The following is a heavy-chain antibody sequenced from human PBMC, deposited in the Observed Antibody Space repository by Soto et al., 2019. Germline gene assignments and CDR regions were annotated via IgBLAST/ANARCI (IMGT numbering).Heavy chain of an antibody. CDR2: IKSATDGVTT. CDR1: GFSFSHLW. D-gene: IGHD3-22*01. Sequence: PGGSLRLSCTAPGFSFSHLWMTWVRQAPGKGLEWVGRIKSATDGVTTHYAAPVGGRFTISRDDSKNTLYLQMNSLKTEDTAVYYCTTGIVVVIPSGMNVWGQGTTVTVSS. CDR3: TTGIVVVIPSGMNV. J-gene: IGHJ6*02. V-gene: IGHV3-15*01.